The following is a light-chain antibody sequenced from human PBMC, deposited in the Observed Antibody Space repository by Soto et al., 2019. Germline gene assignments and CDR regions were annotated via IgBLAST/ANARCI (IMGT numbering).Light chain of an antibody. CDR2: GAS. V-gene: IGKV3-20*01. CDR1: QTITNNY. Sequence: SVLTQYPGALSLSPGDRSTLSCRASQTITNNYLAWYQQKPGXDPXXLIWGASSRATGIPDRFTGGASGTFFTLTISRLEPEYFAVDYCQRYGSSTTFGQGTKVEIK. CDR3: QRYGSSTT. J-gene: IGKJ1*01.